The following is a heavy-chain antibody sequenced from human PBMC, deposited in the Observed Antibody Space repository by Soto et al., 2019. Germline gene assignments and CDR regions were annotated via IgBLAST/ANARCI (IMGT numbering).Heavy chain of an antibody. D-gene: IGHD3-10*01. CDR3: ARGDRGGSGSPASYYYSGLDV. CDR1: GFTFNSYA. V-gene: IGHV3-23*01. CDR2: VSAGGDMT. J-gene: IGHJ6*02. Sequence: DVQVLESGGDLVQPGGSLRLPCAASGFTFNSYAMSWVRQAPGKGLEWVSSVSAGGDMTYYSDSVKGRFTISRDNSNNALFLQMNSLRIEDTALYYCARGDRGGSGSPASYYYSGLDVWGQGTTVTVS.